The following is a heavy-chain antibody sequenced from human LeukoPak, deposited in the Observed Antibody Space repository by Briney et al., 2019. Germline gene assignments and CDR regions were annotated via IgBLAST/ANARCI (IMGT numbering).Heavy chain of an antibody. CDR1: GGSISNYY. D-gene: IGHD3-22*01. V-gene: IGHV4-59*01. Sequence: PSETLSLTCTVSGGSISNYYWSWLRQPPGKGLEWIGYIYYSGSTNYNPSLKSRVTISVDTSKNQFSLKLSSVTTADTAVYYCARGYYDSSGYYPFDYWGQGTLVTVSS. CDR3: ARGYYDSSGYYPFDY. CDR2: IYYSGST. J-gene: IGHJ4*02.